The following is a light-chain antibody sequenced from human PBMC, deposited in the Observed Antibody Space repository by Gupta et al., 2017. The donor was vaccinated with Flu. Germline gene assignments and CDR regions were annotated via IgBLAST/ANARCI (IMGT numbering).Light chain of an antibody. J-gene: IGLJ2*01. CDR3: QAWDSSTDTVV. Sequence: SGNKLGNKYASWFQQRPGQSPVLVIYQDIKRPSGIPDRFSGSSSGNTATLTISGTQAVDEADYYCQAWDSSTDTVVFGGGTRLTVL. CDR2: QDI. V-gene: IGLV3-1*01. CDR1: KLGNKY.